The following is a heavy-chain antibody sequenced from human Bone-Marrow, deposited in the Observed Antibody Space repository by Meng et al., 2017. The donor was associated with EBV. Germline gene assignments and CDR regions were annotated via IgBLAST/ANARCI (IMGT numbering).Heavy chain of an antibody. CDR1: GGSISSNNW. V-gene: IGHV4-4*02. J-gene: IGHJ4*02. D-gene: IGHD3-22*01. Sequence: QVQLQESGPGLVKPSGTLSLTCAVSGGSISSNNWWSWVRQPPGKGLECIGEIYHSGSTNYNPSLKSRVTISVDKSKNQFSLKLSSVTAADTAVYYCAKGGGYYYDSSGFHHDYWGQGTLVTVSS. CDR2: IYHSGST. CDR3: AKGGGYYYDSSGFHHDY.